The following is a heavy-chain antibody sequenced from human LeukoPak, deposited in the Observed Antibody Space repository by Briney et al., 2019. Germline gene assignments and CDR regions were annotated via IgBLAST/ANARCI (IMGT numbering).Heavy chain of an antibody. CDR3: AKVNRGSVVNYFGLDS. CDR1: GFTFSSYA. J-gene: IGHJ4*02. V-gene: IGHV3-23*01. D-gene: IGHD2/OR15-2a*01. Sequence: GGSLRLSCAASGFTFSSYAMSWVRQAPGKGLEWVSAISGSGGSTYYADSVKGRFSISRDNSKNVVYLQMNSLRVEDTAAYYCAKVNRGSVVNYFGLDSWGQGTLVTVSS. CDR2: ISGSGGST.